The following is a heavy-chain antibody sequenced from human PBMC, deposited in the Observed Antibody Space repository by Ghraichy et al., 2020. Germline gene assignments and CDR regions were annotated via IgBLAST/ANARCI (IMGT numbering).Heavy chain of an antibody. CDR3: AKQEAGLGYGPYYFDY. D-gene: IGHD5-18*01. CDR1: GFTFSSYA. Sequence: GGSLRLSCAASGFTFSSYAMSWVRQAPGKGLEWVSAISGSGGSTYYADSVKGRFTISRDNSKNTLYLQMNSLRAEDTAVYYCAKQEAGLGYGPYYFDYWGQGTLVTVSS. J-gene: IGHJ4*02. CDR2: ISGSGGST. V-gene: IGHV3-23*01.